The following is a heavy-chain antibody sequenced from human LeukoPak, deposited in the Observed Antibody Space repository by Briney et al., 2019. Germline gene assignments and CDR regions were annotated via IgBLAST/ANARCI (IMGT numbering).Heavy chain of an antibody. CDR3: ARSRSGYSYGHGAFEI. Sequence: SETLPLTCTVSVDSISTYYWSWIRQPPGKGLEWIAYIHYRGSTTYNPSLRSRVTISVDTSRNQFSLKLSSVTAADTAVYYCARSRSGYSYGHGAFEIWGQGTMVTVSS. CDR2: IHYRGST. V-gene: IGHV4-59*01. CDR1: VDSISTYY. J-gene: IGHJ3*02. D-gene: IGHD5-18*01.